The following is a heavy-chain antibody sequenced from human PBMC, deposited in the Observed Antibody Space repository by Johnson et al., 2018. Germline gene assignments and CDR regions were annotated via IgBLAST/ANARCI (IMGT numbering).Heavy chain of an antibody. J-gene: IGHJ4*02. D-gene: IGHD3-22*01. CDR2: IIPIIGTT. CDR1: GGTFSKST. CDR3: ARACSPSYFYASTFYPVDS. V-gene: IGHV1-69*01. Sequence: QVQLVQSGAEVKKPGSSVTVSCKASGGTFSKSTISWVRQAPGQGLEWLGGIIPIIGTTNYTQKFQGRVTITADESTSTVYMQLSSLRSEDTAGCYCARACSPSYFYASTFYPVDSWGQGTLVTVSS.